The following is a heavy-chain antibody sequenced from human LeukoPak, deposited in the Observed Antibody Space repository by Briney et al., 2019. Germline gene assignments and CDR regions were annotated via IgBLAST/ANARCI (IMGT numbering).Heavy chain of an antibody. V-gene: IGHV4-34*01. Sequence: SETLSLTCAVYGGFFSDYYWSWIRQPPGKGLEWIGEINHSGSTNYNASLKSRVTISVDTSKNQFSLRLSSVTGADTAVYYCAPRGDIEHSYGYGKWFDPWGQGTRVTVSS. CDR2: INHSGST. CDR3: APRGDIEHSYGYGKWFDP. CDR1: GGFFSDYY. J-gene: IGHJ5*02. D-gene: IGHD5-18*01.